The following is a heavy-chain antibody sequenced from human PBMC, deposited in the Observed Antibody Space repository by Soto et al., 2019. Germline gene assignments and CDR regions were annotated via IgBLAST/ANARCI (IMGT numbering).Heavy chain of an antibody. D-gene: IGHD3-10*01. V-gene: IGHV3-30-3*01. Sequence: QVELVESGGGVVQPGASLRLSCVASGFTFSDFPLHWVRRAPGKGLEWVAVISYDGNDESYSDSVKGRFTISRNNSKTTVFLQMNSLRAADMAVYHCARDMRHDYASGRLDYLGQGTLVTVSS. CDR1: GFTFSDFP. J-gene: IGHJ4*02. CDR3: ARDMRHDYASGRLDY. CDR2: ISYDGNDE.